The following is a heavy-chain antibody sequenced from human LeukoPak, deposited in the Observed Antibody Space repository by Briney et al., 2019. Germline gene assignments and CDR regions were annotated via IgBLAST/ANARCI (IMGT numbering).Heavy chain of an antibody. D-gene: IGHD3-10*01. CDR1: GFTFSSYA. CDR3: ARDLAGHYYGSGSSFDY. CDR2: ISGSGGST. J-gene: IGHJ4*02. V-gene: IGHV3-23*01. Sequence: GGSLRLSCAASGFTFSSYAMSWVRQAPGKGLEWVSAISGSGGSTYYADSVKGQFTISRDNAKNSLFLQMDSLRAEDTAVYYCARDLAGHYYGSGSSFDYWGQGTLVTVS.